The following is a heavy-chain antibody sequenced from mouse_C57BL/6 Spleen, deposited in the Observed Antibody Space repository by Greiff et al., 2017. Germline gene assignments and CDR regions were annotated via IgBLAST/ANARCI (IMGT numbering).Heavy chain of an antibody. J-gene: IGHJ1*03. CDR2: ISSGGSYT. CDR3: ARQSSSYRYFDD. V-gene: IGHV5-6*01. Sequence: EVMLVESGGDLVKPGGSLKLSCAASGFTFSSYGMSWVRQTPDKRLEWVATISSGGSYTYYPDSVKGRFTISRDNAKNTLYLQMGSLKSEETAMYYCARQSSSYRYFDDWGTGTTVTVSS. D-gene: IGHD1-1*01. CDR1: GFTFSSYG.